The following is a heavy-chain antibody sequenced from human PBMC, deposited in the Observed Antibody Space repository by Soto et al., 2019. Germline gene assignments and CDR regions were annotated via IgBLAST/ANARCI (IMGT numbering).Heavy chain of an antibody. CDR3: ATGASDGYCSGGSCYSDAFDI. D-gene: IGHD2-15*01. Sequence: ASVKVSCKVSGYTLTELSMHWLRQAPGKGLEWMGGFDPEDGETIYAQKFQGRVTMTEDTSTDTAYMELSSLRSEDTAVYYCATGASDGYCSGGSCYSDAFDIWGQGTMVTVSS. CDR1: GYTLTELS. V-gene: IGHV1-24*01. J-gene: IGHJ3*02. CDR2: FDPEDGET.